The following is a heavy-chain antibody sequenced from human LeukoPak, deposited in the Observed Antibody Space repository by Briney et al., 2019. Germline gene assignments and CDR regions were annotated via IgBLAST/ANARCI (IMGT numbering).Heavy chain of an antibody. CDR3: AGVEMATGPFDY. D-gene: IGHD5-24*01. Sequence: GGSLRLSCAASGFTFSSYEMNWVRQAPGKGLEWVSYISSSGSTIYYADSVKGRFTISRDNAKNSLYLQMNSLRAEDTAVYYCAGVEMATGPFDYWGQGTLVTVFS. V-gene: IGHV3-48*03. CDR1: GFTFSSYE. CDR2: ISSSGSTI. J-gene: IGHJ4*02.